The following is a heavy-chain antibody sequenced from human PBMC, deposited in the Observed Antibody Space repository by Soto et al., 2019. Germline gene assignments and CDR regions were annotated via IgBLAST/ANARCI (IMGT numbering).Heavy chain of an antibody. J-gene: IGHJ3*02. CDR3: ARHEGADSVDI. CDR2: IKPRDSAA. V-gene: IGHV5-51*01. CDR1: GYYFSNYL. D-gene: IGHD3-16*01. Sequence: EVQLVQSGAEVKKPGESLKISCKGSGYYFSNYLIAWVRQMPGKGLEWMGIIKPRDSAARYSPSFQGQVNISADKSVNTAYLQWSSLRASDTAMYFCARHEGADSVDIWGPGTMVAVSS.